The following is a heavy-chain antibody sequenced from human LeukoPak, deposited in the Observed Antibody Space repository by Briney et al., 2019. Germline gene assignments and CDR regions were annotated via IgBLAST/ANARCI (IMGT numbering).Heavy chain of an antibody. V-gene: IGHV1-69*04. CDR3: ARDPREDYYDSSGAFDI. CDR2: IIPIFGIA. Sequence: SVKVSCKASGGTFSSYAISWVRQAPGQGLEWMGRIIPIFGIANYAQKFQGRVTITADKSTSTAYMELSSLRSEDTAVYYCARDPREDYYDSSGAFDIWGHGTMVTVSS. CDR1: GGTFSSYA. D-gene: IGHD3-22*01. J-gene: IGHJ3*02.